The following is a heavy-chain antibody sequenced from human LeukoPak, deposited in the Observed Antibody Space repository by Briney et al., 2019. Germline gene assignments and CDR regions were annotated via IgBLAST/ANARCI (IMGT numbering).Heavy chain of an antibody. V-gene: IGHV3-23*01. D-gene: IGHD6-13*01. Sequence: PGGSLRLSCAASGFTFSGSAMTWVRQTPGKGLDWVSSISSSGNTYYADSVKGRFTISRDNPKNMLYLQMNSLRAEDTAVYYCVKGRISEDGLDFWGQGTLVTVSS. CDR1: GFTFSGSA. J-gene: IGHJ4*02. CDR3: VKGRISEDGLDF. CDR2: ISSSGNT.